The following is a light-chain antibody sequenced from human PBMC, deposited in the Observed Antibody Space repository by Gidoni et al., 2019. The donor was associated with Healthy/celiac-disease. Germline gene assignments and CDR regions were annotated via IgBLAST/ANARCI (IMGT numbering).Light chain of an antibody. CDR3: KQYTWT. V-gene: IGKV1-5*03. Sequence: DIQMTQSPSTLSASVGDRVTITCRASQSIGSWLAWYQQKPGKAPKLLIYKASSLESGVPSRFSGSGSGTEFTLTISSLQPEDFATYYCKQYTWTFGQGTKVEIK. CDR1: QSIGSW. J-gene: IGKJ1*01. CDR2: KAS.